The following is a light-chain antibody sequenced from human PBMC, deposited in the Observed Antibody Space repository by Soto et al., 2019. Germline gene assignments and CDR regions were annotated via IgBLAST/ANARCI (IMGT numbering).Light chain of an antibody. J-gene: IGLJ2*01. CDR2: DTS. Sequence: QAVVTQEPSLTVSPGETVTLTCDSSTGAVTSGHYPYWFQLKPGQAPRTLIYDTSNKHSWTPARFSGSLLGGKAALTLSGAQPEDEADYYCLLSYSGGRGVFGGGTKLTVL. CDR3: LLSYSGGRGV. V-gene: IGLV7-46*01. CDR1: TGAVTSGHY.